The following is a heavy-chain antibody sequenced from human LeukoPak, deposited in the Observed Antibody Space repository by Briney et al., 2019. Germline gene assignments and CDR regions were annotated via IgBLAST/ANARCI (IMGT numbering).Heavy chain of an antibody. J-gene: IGHJ4*02. Sequence: GGSLRLSCAASGFTFSSYAMSWVRQAPGKGLEWVSAISGSGGSTYYADSVKGRFTISRDNSKNTLYLQMNSLRAEDTAVYYCAKAGLAGSGYYYAHWGQGTLVTVFS. CDR3: AKAGLAGSGYYYAH. CDR2: ISGSGGST. CDR1: GFTFSSYA. V-gene: IGHV3-23*01. D-gene: IGHD3-22*01.